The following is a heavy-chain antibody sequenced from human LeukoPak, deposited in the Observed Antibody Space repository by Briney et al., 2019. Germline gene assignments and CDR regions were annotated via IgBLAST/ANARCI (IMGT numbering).Heavy chain of an antibody. CDR2: ISYDGSNK. V-gene: IGHV3-30*04. CDR3: AKEYGDYLYYFDY. J-gene: IGHJ4*02. Sequence: PGRSLRLSCAASGFTFSSYAMHWVRQAPGKGLEWVAVISYDGSNKYYADSVKGRFTISRDNSKNTLYLQMNSLRAEDTAVYYCAKEYGDYLYYFDYWGQGTLVTVSS. D-gene: IGHD4-17*01. CDR1: GFTFSSYA.